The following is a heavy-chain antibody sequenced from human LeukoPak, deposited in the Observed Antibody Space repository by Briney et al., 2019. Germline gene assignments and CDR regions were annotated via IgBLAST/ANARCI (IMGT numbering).Heavy chain of an antibody. D-gene: IGHD4-17*01. CDR3: ARGNTGPRGWYFDL. V-gene: IGHV1-2*06. Sequence: ASVKVSCKASGYTFTGYYMHWVRQAPGQGLEWMGRINPNSGGTNYAQKFQGRVTMTRDTSISTAYMELSRLRSDDTAVYYCARGNTGPRGWYFDLWGRGTLVTVSS. CDR1: GYTFTGYY. CDR2: INPNSGGT. J-gene: IGHJ2*01.